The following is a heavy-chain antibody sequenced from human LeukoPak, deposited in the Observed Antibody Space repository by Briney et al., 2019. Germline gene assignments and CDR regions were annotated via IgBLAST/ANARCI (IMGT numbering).Heavy chain of an antibody. D-gene: IGHD3-16*02. CDR1: GFTFSSYA. V-gene: IGHV3-30*04. Sequence: GGSLRLSCAASGFTFSSYAMHWVRQAPGKGLEWVAVISYDGSNKYYADSVKGRFTISRDNSKNTLYLQMNSLRAEDTAVYYCARDRDDYVWGSYRLGFDYWGQGTLVTVSS. CDR2: ISYDGSNK. CDR3: ARDRDDYVWGSYRLGFDY. J-gene: IGHJ4*02.